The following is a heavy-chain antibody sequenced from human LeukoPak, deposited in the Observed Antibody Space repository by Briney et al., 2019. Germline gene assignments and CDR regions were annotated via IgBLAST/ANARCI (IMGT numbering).Heavy chain of an antibody. J-gene: IGHJ4*02. V-gene: IGHV3-48*01. CDR2: ISGTSSTI. CDR3: AKPSDIVVVVAATPFDY. D-gene: IGHD2-15*01. CDR1: GFTFSSYS. Sequence: GGSLRLSCAASGFTFSSYSMNWVRQAPGKGLEWVSYISGTSSTIYYIDSVKGRFTISRDNSKNTLYLQMNSLRAEDTAVYYCAKPSDIVVVVAATPFDYWGQGTLVTVSS.